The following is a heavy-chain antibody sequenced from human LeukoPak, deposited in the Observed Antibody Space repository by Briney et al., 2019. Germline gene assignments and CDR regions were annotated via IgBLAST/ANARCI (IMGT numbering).Heavy chain of an antibody. V-gene: IGHV4-59*01. D-gene: IGHD6-13*01. Sequence: SETLSLTCTVSGGSINSYYWSWIRQPPGKGLEWIGHIFYSVNTNYNPSLKSRVTISLDTSKNQFSLNLRSVTAADTAVYYCASLVPDYWGQGTLVTVSS. CDR2: IFYSVNT. CDR1: GGSINSYY. CDR3: ASLVPDY. J-gene: IGHJ4*02.